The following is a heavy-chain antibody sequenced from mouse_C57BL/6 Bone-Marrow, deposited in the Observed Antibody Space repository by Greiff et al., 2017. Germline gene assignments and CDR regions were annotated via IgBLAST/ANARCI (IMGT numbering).Heavy chain of an antibody. J-gene: IGHJ1*03. D-gene: IGHD1-1*01. CDR2: INPSSGYT. Sequence: QVQLQQSGAELARPGASVKMSCKASGYTFTSYTMHWVKQRPGQGLEWIGYINPSSGYTKYNQKFKDKATLTADKSSSTAYMQLSSLTSEDSAVYDSLRGYFDVWGTGTTVTVSS. CDR3: LRGYFDV. V-gene: IGHV1-4*01. CDR1: GYTFTSYT.